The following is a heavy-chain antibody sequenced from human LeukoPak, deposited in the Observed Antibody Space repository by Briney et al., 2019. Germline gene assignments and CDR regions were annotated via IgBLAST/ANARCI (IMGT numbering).Heavy chain of an antibody. CDR2: IGDSGRAR. D-gene: IGHD3-16*01. V-gene: IGHV3-30*03. Sequence: GGSLKLSCAASGFTFSRHGMHWVRQAPGKGLEWVAVIGDSGRARYYADSVTGRFTTSRDNSQNTLYLEMNSLRYEDTALYYCAREAAWGNWYFDLWGRGTLVTVSS. CDR3: AREAAWGNWYFDL. CDR1: GFTFSRHG. J-gene: IGHJ2*01.